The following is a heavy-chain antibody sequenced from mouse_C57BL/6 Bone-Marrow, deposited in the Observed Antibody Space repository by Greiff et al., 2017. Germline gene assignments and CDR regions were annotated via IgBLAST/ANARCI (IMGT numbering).Heavy chain of an antibody. Sequence: EVQLQESGAELVRPGASVKLSCTASGFNIKDDYMHWVKQRPEQGLEWIGWIDPENGDTEYASKFQGKATITADTSSNTAYLQLSSLTSEDTAVYYCTMVKATVAYFDYWGQGTTLTVSS. J-gene: IGHJ2*01. CDR3: TMVKATVAYFDY. CDR2: IDPENGDT. CDR1: GFNIKDDY. V-gene: IGHV14-4*01. D-gene: IGHD1-1*01.